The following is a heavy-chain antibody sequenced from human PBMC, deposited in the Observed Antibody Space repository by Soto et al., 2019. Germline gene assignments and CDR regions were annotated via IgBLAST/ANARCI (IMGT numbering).Heavy chain of an antibody. CDR1: GFTFSNYP. D-gene: IGHD6-19*01. V-gene: IGHV3-30-3*01. Sequence: GGSLRLSCAASGFTFSNYPMHWVRQVPGKGLEWVAVISYDGTDKYYADSVKGRFTISRDTSKNTLYLQMNSLRAEDTAVYYCARVIAVALFGIFDYWGQGTLVTVSS. CDR3: ARVIAVALFGIFDY. CDR2: ISYDGTDK. J-gene: IGHJ4*02.